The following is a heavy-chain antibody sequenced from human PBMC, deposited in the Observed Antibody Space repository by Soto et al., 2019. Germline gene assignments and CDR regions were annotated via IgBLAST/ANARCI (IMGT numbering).Heavy chain of an antibody. CDR2: ISTYNGNT. Sequence: QVQLVQSGAEVNKPGASVQVSCQASGYTFTTYGMSWVRQAPGQGLDWMGWISTYNGNTKYAERLQGRVTMTTDTTTSTAYMELRSLRSDDTAVYYCARGPTDYYDNSGDYFLDYWGQGTLVTVSS. D-gene: IGHD3-22*01. CDR1: GYTFTTYG. J-gene: IGHJ4*02. V-gene: IGHV1-18*01. CDR3: ARGPTDYYDNSGDYFLDY.